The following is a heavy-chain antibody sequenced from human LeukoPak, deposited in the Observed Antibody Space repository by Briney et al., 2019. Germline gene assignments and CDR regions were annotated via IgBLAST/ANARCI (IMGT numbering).Heavy chain of an antibody. J-gene: IGHJ6*03. CDR3: ARTPQGTTMVRGVIANYYYYYYMDV. D-gene: IGHD3-10*01. V-gene: IGHV4-59*01. CDR1: GGSISSYY. CDR2: IYYSGST. Sequence: PSETLSLTCTVSGGSISSYYWSWIRQPPGKGLEWIGYIYYSGSTNYNPSLKSRVTISVDTPKNQFSLKLSSVTAADTAVYYCARTPQGTTMVRGVIANYYYYYYMDVWGKGTTVTVSS.